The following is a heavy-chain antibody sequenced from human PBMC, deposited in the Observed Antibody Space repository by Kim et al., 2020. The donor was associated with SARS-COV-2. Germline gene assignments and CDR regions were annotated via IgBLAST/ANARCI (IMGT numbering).Heavy chain of an antibody. V-gene: IGHV3-21*01. D-gene: IGHD1-1*01. CDR1: GFTFSSYS. CDR2: ISRDSSSI. CDR3: AKHRRTEDSFDV. J-gene: IGHJ3*01. Sequence: GGSLRLSCAASGFTFSSYSMNWVRQAPGKGLEWVASISRDSSSIFYADSLKGRFIISRDNAKNSLYLQMYSLRAEDAAVYFCAKHRRTEDSFDVWGPGT.